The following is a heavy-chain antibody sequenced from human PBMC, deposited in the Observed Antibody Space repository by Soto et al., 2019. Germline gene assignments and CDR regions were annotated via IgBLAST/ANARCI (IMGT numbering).Heavy chain of an antibody. CDR3: AKRDSSTWSQFDY. V-gene: IGHV3-23*01. CDR2: ISTNFGST. CDR1: GFTFSSYA. Sequence: GGSLRLSCAVSGFTFSSYAMTWVRQAPGKGLEWVSTISTNFGSTYYADSVKGRFTISRDNSKNTLYLQMNSLRAEDTAVYYCAKRDSSTWSQFDYWGQGTLVTVSS. D-gene: IGHD6-13*01. J-gene: IGHJ4*02.